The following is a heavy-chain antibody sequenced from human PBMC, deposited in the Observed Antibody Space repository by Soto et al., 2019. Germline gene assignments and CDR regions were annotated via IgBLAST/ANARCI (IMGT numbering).Heavy chain of an antibody. J-gene: IGHJ6*02. V-gene: IGHV4-61*01. CDR2: IFFTGAT. CDR3: MKAHESGDFFGMSV. Sequence: PSETLSLPCIVSGDSFTFGHYYWSWIRQPPGKGLEWIGHIFFTGATNYSPSLKSRVTLSMETSKNQFSLTLSSVTAADTAVYFCMKAHESGDFFGMSVWGPGTTVTVSS. CDR1: GDSFTFGHYY.